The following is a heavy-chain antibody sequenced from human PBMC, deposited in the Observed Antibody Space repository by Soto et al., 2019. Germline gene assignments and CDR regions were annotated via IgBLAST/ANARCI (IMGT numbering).Heavy chain of an antibody. CDR3: ARLNVMLIESYFYAVDV. D-gene: IGHD3-10*01. CDR1: GFSLSNVRMG. CDR2: IFSNDDK. V-gene: IGHV2-26*01. J-gene: IGHJ6*02. Sequence: QVTFKESGPVLVKPTETLTLTCTVSGFSLSNVRMGVSWIRQPPGKALESLAHIFSNDDKSYNTSLKSRLTISKDTSRSQVVLTMNNMDPVDTATYFCARLNVMLIESYFYAVDVWGQGTTVTVSS.